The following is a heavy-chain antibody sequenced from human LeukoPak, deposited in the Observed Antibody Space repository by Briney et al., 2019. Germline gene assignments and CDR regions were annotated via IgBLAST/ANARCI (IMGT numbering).Heavy chain of an antibody. CDR2: ISSRSSYI. CDR3: ARDLNYYDSSGSDY. CDR1: GFTFSSYS. J-gene: IGHJ4*02. D-gene: IGHD3-22*01. Sequence: GGSLRLSCAASGFTFSSYSMNWVRQAPGKGLEWVSSISSRSSYIYYADSVKGRFTISRDNAKNSRYLQMNSLRAEDTAVYYCARDLNYYDSSGSDYWGQGTLVTVSS. V-gene: IGHV3-21*01.